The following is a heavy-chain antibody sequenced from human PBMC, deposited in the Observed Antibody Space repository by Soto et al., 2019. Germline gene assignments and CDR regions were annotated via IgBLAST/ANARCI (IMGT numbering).Heavy chain of an antibody. Sequence: EVQLMESGGVLVQPGGSLRLSCAASGFTFSIYSLNWVRQAPGKGLEWISYISHTGSTIYYADSVKGRFTVSRDNAKNSLYLQMNSLRAEDTAIYYCARGTSCSSDTCYDLGATKFDPWGQGTLVAVS. CDR1: GFTFSIYS. V-gene: IGHV3-48*01. CDR3: ARGTSCSSDTCYDLGATKFDP. D-gene: IGHD2-2*01. CDR2: ISHTGSTI. J-gene: IGHJ5*02.